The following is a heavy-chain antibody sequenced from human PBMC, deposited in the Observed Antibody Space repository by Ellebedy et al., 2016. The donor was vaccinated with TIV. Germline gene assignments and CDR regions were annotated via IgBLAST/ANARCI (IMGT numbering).Heavy chain of an antibody. CDR2: INAGNGNT. CDR3: ARYYYDSSGTVMDY. CDR1: GYTFTSYA. Sequence: ASVKVSCXASGYTFTSYAMHWVRQAPGQRLEWMGWINAGNGNTKYSQKFQGRVTITRDTSASTAYIELSSLRSEDTAVYYCARYYYDSSGTVMDYWGQGTLVTVSS. D-gene: IGHD3-22*01. J-gene: IGHJ4*02. V-gene: IGHV1-3*01.